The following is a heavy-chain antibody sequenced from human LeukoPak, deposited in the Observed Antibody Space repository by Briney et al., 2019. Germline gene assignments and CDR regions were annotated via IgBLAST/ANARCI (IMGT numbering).Heavy chain of an antibody. J-gene: IGHJ2*01. CDR2: IYYSGST. V-gene: IGHV4-59*08. D-gene: IGHD3-22*01. CDR1: GGSISSYY. Sequence: SETLSLTCTVSGGSISSYYWSWIRQPPGKGLEWIGYIYYSGSTNYNPSLKSRVTISVDTSKNQFSLKLSSVTAADTAVYYCARHGYDSSGYYYFFRYFDPWGRGTLVTVSS. CDR3: ARHGYDSSGYYYFFRYFDP.